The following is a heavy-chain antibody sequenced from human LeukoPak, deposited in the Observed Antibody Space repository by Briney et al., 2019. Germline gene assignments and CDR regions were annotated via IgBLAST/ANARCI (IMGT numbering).Heavy chain of an antibody. V-gene: IGHV3-21*01. CDR1: GFTFSSYS. D-gene: IGHD6-13*01. J-gene: IGHJ4*02. Sequence: DPGGSLRLSCAASGFTFSSYSMNWVRQAPGKGLEWVSSISSSSSYIYYADSVKGRFTISRDNAKNSLYLQMNSLRAEDTAVYYCARGGYSSSWYFRPINDYWGQGTLVTVSS. CDR2: ISSSSSYI. CDR3: ARGGYSSSWYFRPINDY.